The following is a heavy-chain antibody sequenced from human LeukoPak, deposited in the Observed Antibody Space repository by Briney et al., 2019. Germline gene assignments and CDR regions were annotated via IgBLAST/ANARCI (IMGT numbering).Heavy chain of an antibody. Sequence: GGSLRLSCAASGFTFDNYAMHWVRQAPGKGLEWVSGISWNSGSIGYADSVQGRFTVSRDNAKNSLYLQMNSLRAEDTALYYCVKALGSGTYEGFHYWGQGTLVTVSS. J-gene: IGHJ4*02. CDR3: VKALGSGTYEGFHY. D-gene: IGHD1-26*01. CDR2: ISWNSGSI. CDR1: GFTFDNYA. V-gene: IGHV3-9*01.